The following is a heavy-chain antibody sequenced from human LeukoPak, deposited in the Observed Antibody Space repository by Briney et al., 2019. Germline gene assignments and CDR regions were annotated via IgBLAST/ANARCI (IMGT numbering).Heavy chain of an antibody. D-gene: IGHD3/OR15-3a*01. CDR2: IRSKANSYAT. Sequence: GGSLKLSCAASGFTFSGSAMLWVHQASGKGLEWVGRIRSKANSYATAYAASVKGRFTISRDDSQNTAYLEMNSLKTEDTAVYYCTRGALDYRDAYDFWGQGTMVTVSS. J-gene: IGHJ3*01. V-gene: IGHV3-73*01. CDR3: TRGALDYRDAYDF. CDR1: GFTFSGSA.